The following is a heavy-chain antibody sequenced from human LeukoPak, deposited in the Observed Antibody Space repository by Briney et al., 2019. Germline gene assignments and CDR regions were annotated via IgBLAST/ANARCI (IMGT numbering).Heavy chain of an antibody. J-gene: IGHJ4*02. D-gene: IGHD3-10*01. CDR3: ARDRRSAYYYGSGSDY. Sequence: ASVKVSCKASGYTFTSYYMHWVRQAPGQGLEWMGRINPNSGGTNYAQKFQGRVTMTRDTSISTAYMELSRLRSDDTAVYYCARDRRSAYYYGSGSDYWGQGTLVTVSS. V-gene: IGHV1-2*06. CDR2: INPNSGGT. CDR1: GYTFTSYY.